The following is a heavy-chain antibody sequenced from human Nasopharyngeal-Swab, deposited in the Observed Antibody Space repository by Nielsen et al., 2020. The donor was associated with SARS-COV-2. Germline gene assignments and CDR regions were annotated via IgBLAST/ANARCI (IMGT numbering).Heavy chain of an antibody. D-gene: IGHD4/OR15-4a*01. Sequence: ASVKISCKASAYTFAKHYIHWVRLAPAQGRQWLGRVIPNTSGTNDAPKFQGRVTMTRDTSINTAYMELSRLTSDDTAVYYCARGEYADYSEFAFWGHGTLVTVSS. CDR1: AYTFAKHY. J-gene: IGHJ4*01. CDR2: VIPNTSGT. V-gene: IGHV1-2*06. CDR3: ARGEYADYSEFAF.